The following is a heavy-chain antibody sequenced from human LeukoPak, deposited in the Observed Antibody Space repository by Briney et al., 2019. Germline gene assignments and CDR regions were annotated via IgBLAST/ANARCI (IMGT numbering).Heavy chain of an antibody. CDR1: GGSSSGYY. Sequence: SETLSLTCAVYGGSSSGYYWSWIRQPPGKGLEWIGEVNHRGSTNYNPSLKSRVTISVDTSKAHFSLKLTSVTAADTAVYYCAMVTLTGWTFDPWGQGTLVTVSS. D-gene: IGHD7-27*01. V-gene: IGHV4-34*01. CDR2: VNHRGST. CDR3: AMVTLTGWTFDP. J-gene: IGHJ5*02.